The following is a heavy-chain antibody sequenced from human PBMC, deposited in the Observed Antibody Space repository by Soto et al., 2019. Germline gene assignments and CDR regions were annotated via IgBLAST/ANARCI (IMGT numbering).Heavy chain of an antibody. D-gene: IGHD3-22*01. V-gene: IGHV1-69*13. CDR3: ARPGGYDSSGYFPFDY. Sequence: GASVKVSCKASGGTFSSYAISWVRQAPGQGLEWMGGIIPIFGTANYAQKFQGRVTITADESTSTAYMELSSLRSEDTAVYYCARPGGYDSSGYFPFDYWGQGTLVTVSS. J-gene: IGHJ4*02. CDR2: IIPIFGTA. CDR1: GGTFSSYA.